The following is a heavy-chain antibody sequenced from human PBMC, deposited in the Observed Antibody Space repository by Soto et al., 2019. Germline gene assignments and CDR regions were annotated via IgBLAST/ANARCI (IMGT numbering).Heavy chain of an antibody. CDR1: GFTFSSYA. Sequence: PGGSLRLSCAASGFTFSSYAMHWVRQAPGKGLEWVAVISYDGSNKYYADSVKGRFTISRDNSKNTLYLQMNSLRAEDTAVYYCARDLGAVAGTAYWGQGTLVTVSS. V-gene: IGHV3-30-3*01. CDR3: ARDLGAVAGTAY. J-gene: IGHJ4*02. D-gene: IGHD6-19*01. CDR2: ISYDGSNK.